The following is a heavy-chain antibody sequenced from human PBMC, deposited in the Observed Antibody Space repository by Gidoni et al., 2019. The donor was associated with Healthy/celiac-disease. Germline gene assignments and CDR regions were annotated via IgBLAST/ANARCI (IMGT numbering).Heavy chain of an antibody. CDR2: ISGSGGST. CDR3: AKDRSFRGGLYTAMVND. J-gene: IGHJ4*02. V-gene: IGHV3-23*01. D-gene: IGHD5-18*01. CDR1: GFTFSSYA. Sequence: EVQLLESGGGLVQPGGSLRLSCAASGFTFSSYAMSWVRQAPGQGLEWVSAISGSGGSTYYADSVKGRFTISRDNSKNTLYLQMNSLRAEDTAVYYCAKDRSFRGGLYTAMVNDWGQGTLVTVSS.